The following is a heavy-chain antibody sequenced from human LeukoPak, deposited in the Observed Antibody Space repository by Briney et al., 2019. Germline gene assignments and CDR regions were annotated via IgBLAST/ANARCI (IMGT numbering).Heavy chain of an antibody. V-gene: IGHV6-1*01. CDR3: ARGIEYSRSYYYYYMDV. D-gene: IGHD6-6*01. J-gene: IGHJ6*03. Sequence: SQTLSLTCAISGDSVSSNSAAWNWIRQSPSRGLEWLGRTYYRSKWYNDYAVSVKSRITINPDTSKNQFSLQLNSVTPEDTAVYYCARGIEYSRSYYYYYMDVWGKGTTVTVSS. CDR2: TYYRSKWYN. CDR1: GDSVSSNSAA.